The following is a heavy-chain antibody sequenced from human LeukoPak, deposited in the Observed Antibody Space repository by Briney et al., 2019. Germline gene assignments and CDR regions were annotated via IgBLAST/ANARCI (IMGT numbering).Heavy chain of an antibody. V-gene: IGHV3-21*01. Sequence: GGSLRLSCAASGFTFSSYSMNWVRQAPGKGLEWVSSISSSSSYIYYADSVKGRFTISRDNAKNSLYLQMNSLRAEDTAVYYCARSLAPRWDIVVVPASDYWGQGTLVTVSS. J-gene: IGHJ4*02. D-gene: IGHD2-2*01. CDR3: ARSLAPRWDIVVVPASDY. CDR1: GFTFSSYS. CDR2: ISSSSSYI.